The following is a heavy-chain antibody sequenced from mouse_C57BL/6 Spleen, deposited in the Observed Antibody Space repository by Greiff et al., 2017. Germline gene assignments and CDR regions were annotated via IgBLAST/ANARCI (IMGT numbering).Heavy chain of an antibody. D-gene: IGHD4-1*01. Sequence: DVQLQESGPGLAQPSQTLSLTCSVTGYSITSDYWNWIRKFPGNKLEYMGYISYSGSTYYNPSLKSRISITRDTSKNQYYLQLNSVTTEDTATYYCARYKDWGYWYFDVWGTGTTVTVSS. CDR3: ARYKDWGYWYFDV. CDR2: ISYSGST. J-gene: IGHJ1*03. CDR1: GYSITSDY. V-gene: IGHV3-8*01.